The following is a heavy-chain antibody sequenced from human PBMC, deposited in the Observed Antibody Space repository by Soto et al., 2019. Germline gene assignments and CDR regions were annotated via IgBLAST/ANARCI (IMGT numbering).Heavy chain of an antibody. Sequence: EVQLLESGGGLVQPGGSLRLSCAASGFLFSNCAMSWVRQAPGKGLEWFSAITESGGDTYHADSVKGRFTISRDNSKSTLYLQMSSLRVEDTAVYFCAKGSRSSRPYYFDYWGQGTLVTVSS. J-gene: IGHJ4*02. CDR2: ITESGGDT. D-gene: IGHD2-2*01. CDR3: AKGSRSSRPYYFDY. V-gene: IGHV3-23*01. CDR1: GFLFSNCA.